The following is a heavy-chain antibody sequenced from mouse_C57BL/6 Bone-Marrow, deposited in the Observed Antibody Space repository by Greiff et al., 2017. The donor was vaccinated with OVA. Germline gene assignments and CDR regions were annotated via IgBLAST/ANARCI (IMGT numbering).Heavy chain of an antibody. V-gene: IGHV1-7*01. Sequence: VQRVESGAELAKPGASVKLSCKASGYTFTSYWMHWVKQRPGQGLEWIGYINPSSGYTKYNQKFKDKATLTADKSSSTAYMQLSSLTYEDSAVYDCAREVWSLYWYFDVWGTGTTVTVSS. D-gene: IGHD2-10*02. CDR1: GYTFTSYW. CDR2: INPSSGYT. CDR3: AREVWSLYWYFDV. J-gene: IGHJ1*03.